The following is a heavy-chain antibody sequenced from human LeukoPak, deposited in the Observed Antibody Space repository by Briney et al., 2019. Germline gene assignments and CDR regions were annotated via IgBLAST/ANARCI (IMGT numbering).Heavy chain of an antibody. CDR2: IYYSGST. V-gene: IGHV4-61*01. Sequence: SETLSLTCTVSGYSISSGYYWGWIRPPPGKGLEWIGYIYYSGSTNYNPSLKSRVTISVETSKNEFSLKLRSVTAADTAVYYCARVTGYRIEDYFDYWGQGTLVTVSS. CDR1: GYSISSGYY. D-gene: IGHD6-13*01. J-gene: IGHJ4*02. CDR3: ARVTGYRIEDYFDY.